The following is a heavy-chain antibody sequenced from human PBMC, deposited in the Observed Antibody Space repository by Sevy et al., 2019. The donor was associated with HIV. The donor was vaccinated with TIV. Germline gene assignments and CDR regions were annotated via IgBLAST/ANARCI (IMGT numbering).Heavy chain of an antibody. J-gene: IGHJ4*02. Sequence: SETLSLTCTVSGGSISSYYWSWIRQPPGKGLEWIGYIYYSGSTNYNPSLKSRVTISVDTSKNQFSLKLSSVTAADTAVYYCARTLRELPYFDYWGQGTLVTVSS. CDR2: IYYSGST. D-gene: IGHD1-26*01. CDR3: ARTLRELPYFDY. CDR1: GGSISSYY. V-gene: IGHV4-59*01.